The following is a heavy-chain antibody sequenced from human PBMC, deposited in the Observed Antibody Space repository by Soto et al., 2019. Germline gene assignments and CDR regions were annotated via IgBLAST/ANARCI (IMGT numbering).Heavy chain of an antibody. D-gene: IGHD3-3*02. Sequence: SETLSLTCTVSGGSISSYYWSWIRQPPGKGLEWIGYIYYSGSTNYNPSLKSRVTISVDTSKNQFSLKLSSVTAADTAVYYCAREGSDSHFWSGYHNYRMDVWGQGTTVTVSS. J-gene: IGHJ6*02. CDR3: AREGSDSHFWSGYHNYRMDV. CDR1: GGSISSYY. V-gene: IGHV4-59*01. CDR2: IYYSGST.